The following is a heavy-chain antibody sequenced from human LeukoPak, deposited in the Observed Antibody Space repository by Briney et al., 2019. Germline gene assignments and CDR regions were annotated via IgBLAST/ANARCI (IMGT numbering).Heavy chain of an antibody. D-gene: IGHD6-13*01. CDR2: ITGCGDTT. CDR1: GFTFSSYA. CDR3: ARRDRGSWHFDY. Sequence: GGSLRLSCAASGFTFSSYAMSWVRQAPGKGLEWVSSITGCGDTTHYAASVQGRFTISRDNSKNTLYVQMNSLRGEDTAVYHCARRDRGSWHFDYWGQGTLVTVSS. J-gene: IGHJ4*02. V-gene: IGHV3-23*01.